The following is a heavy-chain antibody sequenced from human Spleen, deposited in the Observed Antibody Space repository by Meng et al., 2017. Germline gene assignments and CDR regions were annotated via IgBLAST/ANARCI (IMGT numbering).Heavy chain of an antibody. CDR2: INTYNGKT. V-gene: IGHV1-18*01. Sequence: QVQLVRAGAEGKKPGASVKVSCEASGYTLSSDGFSWVRQAPGQGLEWLGWINTYNGKTDYAQKFQGRITMTTDTFTSTAYMELRNLRSDDTAVYYCATRGNPYLNCWGQGTLVTVSS. CDR3: ATRGNPYLNC. CDR1: GYTLSSDG. J-gene: IGHJ4*02.